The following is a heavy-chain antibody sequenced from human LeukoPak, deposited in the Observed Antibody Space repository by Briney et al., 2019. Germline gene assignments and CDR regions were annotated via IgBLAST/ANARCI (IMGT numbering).Heavy chain of an antibody. CDR1: GVSISNYY. CDR3: AREAQQLVQGPDAFDI. D-gene: IGHD6-13*01. J-gene: IGHJ3*02. Sequence: SETLSLTCTVSGVSISNYYWSWIRQPARKGLEWIGRIYTTGTTNNNPSLKSRVTMSVDASKNQFSLKLSSVTAADTAVYYCAREAQQLVQGPDAFDIWGQGTMVTVSS. CDR2: IYTTGTT. V-gene: IGHV4-4*07.